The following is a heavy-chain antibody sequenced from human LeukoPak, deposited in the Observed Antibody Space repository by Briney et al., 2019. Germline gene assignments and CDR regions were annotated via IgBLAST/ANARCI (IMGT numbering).Heavy chain of an antibody. CDR3: ARLGDYEFWSGYYTGNEPLDY. CDR1: GYTFTGYY. CDR2: INPNSGGT. V-gene: IGHV1-2*02. J-gene: IGHJ4*02. D-gene: IGHD3-3*01. Sequence: GASVKVSCKASGYTFTGYYMHWVRQAPGQGLEWMGWINPNSGGTNYAQKFQGRVTMTRDTSISTAYMELSRLRSDDTAVYYCARLGDYEFWSGYYTGNEPLDYWGQGTLVTVSS.